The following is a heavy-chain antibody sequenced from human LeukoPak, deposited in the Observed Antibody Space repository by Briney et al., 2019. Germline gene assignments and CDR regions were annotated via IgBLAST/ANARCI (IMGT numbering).Heavy chain of an antibody. Sequence: PGGSLRLSCAASGFTFSSYGMHWVRQAPGKGLEWVAVISYDGSNKYYADSVKGRFTISRDNSKNTLYLQMNSLRAEDTAVYYCARVLKYYDSSGYHYGIFDYWGQGTLVTVSP. V-gene: IGHV3-30*03. CDR2: ISYDGSNK. CDR3: ARVLKYYDSSGYHYGIFDY. CDR1: GFTFSSYG. D-gene: IGHD3-22*01. J-gene: IGHJ4*02.